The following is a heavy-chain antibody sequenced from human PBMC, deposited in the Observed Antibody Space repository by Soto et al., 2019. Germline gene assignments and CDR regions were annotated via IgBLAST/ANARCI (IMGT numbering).Heavy chain of an antibody. J-gene: IGHJ3*02. CDR2: VNNDGRDT. Sequence: EVQVVESGGDLVQPGGSLRLSCAASGFSFSNYWMHWVRQAPGMGLVWVSRVNNDGRDTIYADSVMGRFTVSRDNAKNTLFLQMNSLRIDDTAMYYCARGSIDHAFDIWGQGTMVTVSS. CDR1: GFSFSNYW. D-gene: IGHD3-9*01. CDR3: ARGSIDHAFDI. V-gene: IGHV3-74*01.